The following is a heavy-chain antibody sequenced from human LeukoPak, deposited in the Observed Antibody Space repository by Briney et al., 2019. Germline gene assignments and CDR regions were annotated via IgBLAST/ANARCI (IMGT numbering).Heavy chain of an antibody. CDR1: GYTFTSYA. J-gene: IGHJ6*03. Sequence: GASVKGSCKASGYTFTSYAINWVRQATGQGLEWRGWMNPNIGSTSYAQKFQGRVTMTTNTSTTTASMELSSLRSEDTAVYYCARGSSGQRGYDFWSGYHYYYYYHMDVWGKGTTVTVSS. D-gene: IGHD3-3*01. CDR3: ARGSSGQRGYDFWSGYHYYYYYHMDV. V-gene: IGHV1-8*01. CDR2: MNPNIGST.